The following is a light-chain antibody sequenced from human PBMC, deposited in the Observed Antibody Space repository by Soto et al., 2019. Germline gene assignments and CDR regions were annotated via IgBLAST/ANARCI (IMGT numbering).Light chain of an antibody. J-gene: IGLJ2*01. Sequence: QSALTQPASVSGSPGQSGTISCTGASSDVGNYNDVSWYQHHPGKAPKLMIYDVSNRPSGVSNRFSGSKSGNTASLTISGLQAEDEADYYCTSCTSSTTVVFGGGTKVTVL. CDR1: SSDVGNYND. V-gene: IGLV2-14*03. CDR2: DVS. CDR3: TSCTSSTTVV.